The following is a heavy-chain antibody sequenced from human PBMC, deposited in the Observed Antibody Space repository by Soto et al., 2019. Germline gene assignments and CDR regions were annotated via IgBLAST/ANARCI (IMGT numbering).Heavy chain of an antibody. CDR1: GFTFDDYA. CDR3: AKARGRVTTVTEFDY. D-gene: IGHD4-17*01. Sequence: EVQLVESGGGLVQPGRSLRLSCAASGFTFDDYAMHWVRQAPGKGLEWVSGISWNSGSIGYADSVKGRFTISRDNAKNSLYLQMNSLRAEDTALYYCAKARGRVTTVTEFDYWGQGTLVTVSS. CDR2: ISWNSGSI. J-gene: IGHJ4*02. V-gene: IGHV3-9*01.